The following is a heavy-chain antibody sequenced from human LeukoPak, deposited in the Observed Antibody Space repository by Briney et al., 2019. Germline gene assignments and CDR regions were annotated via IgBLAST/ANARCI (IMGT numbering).Heavy chain of an antibody. Sequence: SETLSLTCAVYGGSFSGYCWSWIRQPPGKGLEWIGEINHSGSTNYNPSLKSRVTISVDTSKNQFSLKLGSVTAADTAVYYCARGGRLSLDYWGQGTLVTVSS. CDR3: ARGGRLSLDY. V-gene: IGHV4-34*01. CDR2: INHSGST. D-gene: IGHD3-16*02. CDR1: GGSFSGYC. J-gene: IGHJ4*02.